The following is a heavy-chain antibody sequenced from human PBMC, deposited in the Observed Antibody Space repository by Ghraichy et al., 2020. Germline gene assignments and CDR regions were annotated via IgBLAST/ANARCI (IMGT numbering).Heavy chain of an antibody. CDR2: IKEDGSEK. Sequence: SLNISCAASGFNFRGYWMSWVRQAPGKGLEWVAYIKEDGSEKLYVDSVKGRFTISRDNAKNSLYLEMNSLRVEDTAVYFCAKDRGGRSGMDVWGQGTTVTVSS. D-gene: IGHD3-16*01. V-gene: IGHV3-7*01. CDR1: GFNFRGYW. CDR3: AKDRGGRSGMDV. J-gene: IGHJ6*02.